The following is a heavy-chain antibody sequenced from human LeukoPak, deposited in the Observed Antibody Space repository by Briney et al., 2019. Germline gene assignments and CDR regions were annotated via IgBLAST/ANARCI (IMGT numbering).Heavy chain of an antibody. V-gene: IGHV3-53*05. Sequence: GGSLRLSCAASGFTVSSNYMSWVRQAPGKGLEWVSVIYSGGSTYYADSVKGRFTISRDNSKNTLYLQMNSLRAEDTAVYYCAKDGLRFGELEVLGAFDIWGQGTMVTVSS. J-gene: IGHJ3*02. D-gene: IGHD3-10*01. CDR3: AKDGLRFGELEVLGAFDI. CDR2: IYSGGST. CDR1: GFTVSSNY.